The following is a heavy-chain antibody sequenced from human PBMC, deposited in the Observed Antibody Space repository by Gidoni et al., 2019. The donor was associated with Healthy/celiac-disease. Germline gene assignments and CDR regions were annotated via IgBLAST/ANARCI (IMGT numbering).Heavy chain of an antibody. CDR3: ASGMGWVAATLGFDY. CDR2: IKQDGSDK. D-gene: IGHD2-15*01. V-gene: IGHV3-7*02. Sequence: EVQLVEPGGGFVQPGGSLRLPCAPSGFTFSSYWMSWVRQAPGTGLEWVANIKQDGSDKYYVDSAKGRFTISRDNAKNSLYLKMNSLRVEDTAVYFCASGMGWVAATLGFDYWGQGTLVTVSS. CDR1: GFTFSSYW. J-gene: IGHJ4*02.